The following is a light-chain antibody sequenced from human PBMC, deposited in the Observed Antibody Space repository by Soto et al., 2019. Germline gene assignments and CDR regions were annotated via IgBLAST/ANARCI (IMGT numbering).Light chain of an antibody. J-gene: IGKJ1*01. V-gene: IGKV1-5*03. CDR1: QSISRQ. Sequence: DIQMTQSPSTLSSSVGDRVSITCRASQSISRQLAWYQQKPGKAPNLLIYQASNLETGVPSRFTGSGSGTEFTLTISRLHADDLASYCCLQYKSYWTFGQGTKVEVK. CDR3: LQYKSYWT. CDR2: QAS.